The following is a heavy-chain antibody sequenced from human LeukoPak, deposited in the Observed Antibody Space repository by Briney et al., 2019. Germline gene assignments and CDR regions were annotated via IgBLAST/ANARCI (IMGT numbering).Heavy chain of an antibody. CDR2: VYNSGST. V-gene: IGHV4-59*08. Sequence: SETLSLTCRVSGGSSSSYYWSWIRQSPGKGLEWIAYVYNSGSTNYNPSLKSRVTISVDTSKNQLSLNRSSVTVADTAVYYCARHSGSYGGAFDIWGQGTMVTVSS. CDR1: GGSSSSYY. J-gene: IGHJ3*02. CDR3: ARHSGSYGGAFDI. D-gene: IGHD1-26*01.